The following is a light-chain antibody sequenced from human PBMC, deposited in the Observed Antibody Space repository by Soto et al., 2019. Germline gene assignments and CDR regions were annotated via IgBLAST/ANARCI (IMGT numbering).Light chain of an antibody. J-gene: IGLJ3*02. CDR1: TNDVGAYNY. Sequence: QSVLTQPHSVSGSPGQSVTIFCTGTTNDVGAYNYVSWYQQHPVKAPKLIIFDVNKRPSGVPDRFSGSKSGNTASLTISGLQAEDEGDYYCCSYAGTYTPNWVFGGGTQLTVL. V-gene: IGLV2-11*01. CDR3: CSYAGTYTPNWV. CDR2: DVN.